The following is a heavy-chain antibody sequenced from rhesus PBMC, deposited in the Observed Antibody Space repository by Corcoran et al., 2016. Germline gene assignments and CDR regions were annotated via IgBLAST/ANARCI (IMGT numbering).Heavy chain of an antibody. D-gene: IGHD5-36*02. CDR3: ARRLATVTLSYFDY. CDR1: GGSISSNY. V-gene: IGHV4-173*01. J-gene: IGHJ4*01. CDR2: ISGRGST. Sequence: QLQLQESGPGLVKPSEPLSRTCAVSGGSISSNYWSWLRQPPGKGLEWIGRISGRGSTSYNPSLKSLVTISTDTSKTQCSLKLSSVTAADTAVYYCARRLATVTLSYFDYWGQGVLVTVSS.